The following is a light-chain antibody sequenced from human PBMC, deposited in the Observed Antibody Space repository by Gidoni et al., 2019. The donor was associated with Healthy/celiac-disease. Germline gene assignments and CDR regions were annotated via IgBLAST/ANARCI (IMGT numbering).Light chain of an antibody. CDR3: QQRSNWPPGYT. J-gene: IGKJ2*01. CDR2: DAS. V-gene: IGKV3-11*01. Sequence: EIVLTQSPATLSLSPGERATLPCRASQSVSSYLAWYQQKPGQAPRLLLYDASNRATGIPARFSGSGSGTDFTLTISSLEPEDFAVYYCQQRSNWPPGYTFGQGTKLEI. CDR1: QSVSSY.